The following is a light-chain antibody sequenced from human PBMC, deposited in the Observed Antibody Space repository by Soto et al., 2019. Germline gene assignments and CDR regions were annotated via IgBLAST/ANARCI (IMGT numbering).Light chain of an antibody. CDR1: QSIRIN. CDR3: QQYNSWRQIT. V-gene: IGKV3-15*01. Sequence: EIVMTQSPATLSVSPGERATLSCRASQSIRINVGWYQQRPGQAPRLLIYGASTRATGIPARFSGSVSGTEFTLTISSLDSADSAFYYCQQYNSWRQITCGQGTRLEIK. CDR2: GAS. J-gene: IGKJ5*01.